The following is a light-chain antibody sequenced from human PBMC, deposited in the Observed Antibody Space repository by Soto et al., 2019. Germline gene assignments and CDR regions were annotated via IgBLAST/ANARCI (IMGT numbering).Light chain of an antibody. J-gene: IGKJ2*01. CDR2: AAS. V-gene: IGKV3-20*01. Sequence: EIVLTQSRGTLSLSPGERATLSCRASQSVGGNYLAWYQQKPGQAPRLLVYAASTRATGIPDRFSGSGSGTDFSLTISRLEPEDFAVYYCQQYGSSLRTFGQGTKLEIK. CDR1: QSVGGNY. CDR3: QQYGSSLRT.